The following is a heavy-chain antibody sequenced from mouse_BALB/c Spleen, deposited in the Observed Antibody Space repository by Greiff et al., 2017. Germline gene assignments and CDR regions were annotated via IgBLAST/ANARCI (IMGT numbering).Heavy chain of an antibody. CDR1: GFSLTSYG. CDR3: ARELNGGFAY. CDR2: IWAGGST. V-gene: IGHV2-9*02. Sequence: QVQLQQSGPGLVAPSQSLSITCTVSGFSLTSYGVHWVRQPPGKGLEWLGVIWAGGSTNYNSALMSRLSISKDNAKSQVFLKMNSLQTDDTAMYYCARELNGGFAYWGQGTLVTVSA. J-gene: IGHJ3*01.